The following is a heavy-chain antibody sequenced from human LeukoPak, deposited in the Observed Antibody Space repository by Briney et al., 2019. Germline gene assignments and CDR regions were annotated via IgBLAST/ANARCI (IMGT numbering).Heavy chain of an antibody. J-gene: IGHJ3*02. Sequence: VASVEVSCKASGYTFTTYALHWVRQAPGQRLEWMGWINAGNGNTKYSQKFQGRVTITRDTSASTAYMELSSLRSEDTAVYYCARDHSELWFGELSGGAFDIWGQGTMVTVSS. CDR3: ARDHSELWFGELSGGAFDI. CDR2: INAGNGNT. V-gene: IGHV1-3*01. D-gene: IGHD3-10*01. CDR1: GYTFTTYA.